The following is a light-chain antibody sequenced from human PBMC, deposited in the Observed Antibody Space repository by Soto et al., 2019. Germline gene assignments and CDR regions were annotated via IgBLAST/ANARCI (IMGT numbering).Light chain of an antibody. CDR3: SSYSGSNNLV. J-gene: IGLJ1*01. CDR1: SSDVGGYNY. V-gene: IGLV2-8*01. Sequence: QSALTQPPSASGSPGQSVTISCTGTSSDVGGYNYVSWYQQHPGKAPKLMIYEINKRPSGVPDRFSGSKSGNTASLTVSGLQAEDEADDYCSSYSGSNNLVFGTGTKLTVL. CDR2: EIN.